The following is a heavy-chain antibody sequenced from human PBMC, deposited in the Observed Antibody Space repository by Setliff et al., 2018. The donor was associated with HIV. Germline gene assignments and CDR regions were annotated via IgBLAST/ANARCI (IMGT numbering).Heavy chain of an antibody. CDR2: INHSGST. V-gene: IGHV4-34*01. J-gene: IGHJ4*02. Sequence: SETLSLTCAAYGGSFSGNYWTWIRQSPGKGLEWIGEINHSGSTNYNPSLKSRVTISVDTSKNQFSLKLSSVTAEDTALYYCAGSILTGYYTFGADYWGQGTLVTVSS. CDR1: GGSFSGNY. D-gene: IGHD3-9*01. CDR3: AGSILTGYYTFGADY.